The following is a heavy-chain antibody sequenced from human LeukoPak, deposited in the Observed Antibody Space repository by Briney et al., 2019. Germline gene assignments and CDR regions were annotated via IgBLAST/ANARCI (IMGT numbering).Heavy chain of an antibody. CDR1: GFTFSSYA. J-gene: IGHJ4*02. V-gene: IGHV3-23*01. CDR2: ISGSGGST. CDR3: ARSGPYRGGYYFDY. D-gene: IGHD1-14*01. Sequence: GGSLRLSCAVSGFTFSSYAMSWVRQAPGKGLEWVSAISGSGGSTYYADSVKGRFTISRDNSKNTLYLQMNSLRAEDTAVYYCARSGPYRGGYYFDYWGQGTLVTVST.